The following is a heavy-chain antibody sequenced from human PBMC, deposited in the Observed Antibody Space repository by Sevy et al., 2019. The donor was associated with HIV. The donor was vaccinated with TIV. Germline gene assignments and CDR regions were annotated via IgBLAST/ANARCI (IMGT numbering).Heavy chain of an antibody. CDR2: IYGDDDK. CDR3: VHTPYIGSYALDF. V-gene: IGHV2-5*02. Sequence: SGPTLVKPTQTLTLTCTFSGFSLTTSAVGVAWIRQPPGEALQWLAVIYGDDDKRYNPSLRSRLTITKDTCKNEVVLTMTSVDTVDTATYFCVHTPYIGSYALDFWGQGTLVTVSS. J-gene: IGHJ4*02. CDR1: GFSLTTSAVG. D-gene: IGHD1-26*01.